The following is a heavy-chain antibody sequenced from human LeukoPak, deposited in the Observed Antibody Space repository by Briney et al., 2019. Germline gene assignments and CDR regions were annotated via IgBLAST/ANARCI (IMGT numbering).Heavy chain of an antibody. J-gene: IGHJ4*02. V-gene: IGHV3-33*01. CDR2: IYYDGGNT. D-gene: IGHD3-22*01. Sequence: GGSLRLSCAASGFTFSNYGMHWVRQAPGKGLEWVAVIYYDGGNTNYADSVKGRFTISRDNSKNTLYLQMSSLRAEDTAVYYCARDAVGSDSRSYCDYWGQGTLVTVSS. CDR3: ARDAVGSDSRSYCDY. CDR1: GFTFSNYG.